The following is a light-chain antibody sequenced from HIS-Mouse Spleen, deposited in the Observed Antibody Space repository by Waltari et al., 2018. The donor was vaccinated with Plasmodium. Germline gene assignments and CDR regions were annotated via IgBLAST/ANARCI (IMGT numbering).Light chain of an antibody. CDR2: KDS. Sequence: SYELTQPSSVSVSPGQTARITCSGAVLKNKSARWFQQKPGQAPVLVIYKDSERPSGIPERFSGSSSGTTVTLTISGAQVEDEADYYCYSAADNNRVFGGGTKLTVL. V-gene: IGLV3-27*01. CDR1: VLKNKS. J-gene: IGLJ3*02. CDR3: YSAADNNRV.